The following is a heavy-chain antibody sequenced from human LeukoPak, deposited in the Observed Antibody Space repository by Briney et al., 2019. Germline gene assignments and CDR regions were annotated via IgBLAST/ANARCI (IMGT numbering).Heavy chain of an antibody. V-gene: IGHV4-34*01. J-gene: IGHJ3*02. CDR3: ASAMIGVPDDAFDI. CDR1: GGSFSGYY. Sequence: SETLSLTCAVSGGSFSGYYWSWIRQPPGKGLEWIGEINHSGGTNYNPSLTSGVTISVDTSKNQFSLKLSSVTAADTAVYYCASAMIGVPDDAFDIWGQGTMVTVSS. D-gene: IGHD3-22*01. CDR2: INHSGGT.